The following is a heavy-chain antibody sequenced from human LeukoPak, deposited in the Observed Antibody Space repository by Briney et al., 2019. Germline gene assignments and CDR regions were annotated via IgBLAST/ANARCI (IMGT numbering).Heavy chain of an antibody. D-gene: IGHD6-19*01. CDR2: IKQDGSDR. CDR1: GFTFRNYW. CDR3: VRNLAVAGTCFDS. J-gene: IGHJ4*01. V-gene: IGHV3-7*03. Sequence: GGSLRLSCAASGFTFRNYWMSWVRQAPGTGLEWVANIKQDGSDRNHVASVRGRFTISRANAESSLYLQMNSLRAEDTAVYYCVRNLAVAGTCFDSWGQGTLVTVSS.